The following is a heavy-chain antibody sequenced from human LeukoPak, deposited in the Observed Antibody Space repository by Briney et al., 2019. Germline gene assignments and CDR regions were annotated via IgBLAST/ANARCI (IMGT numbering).Heavy chain of an antibody. J-gene: IGHJ4*02. D-gene: IGHD4-17*01. CDR3: ARGDGDYVLPFDY. Sequence: SETLSLTCAVSGGSISIGGYSWSWIRQPPGKGLEWIGYIYHSGSTYYNPSLKSRVTISVDRSKNQFSLKLSSVTAADTAVYYCARGDGDYVLPFDYWGQGTLVTVSS. V-gene: IGHV4-30-2*01. CDR1: GGSISIGGYS. CDR2: IYHSGST.